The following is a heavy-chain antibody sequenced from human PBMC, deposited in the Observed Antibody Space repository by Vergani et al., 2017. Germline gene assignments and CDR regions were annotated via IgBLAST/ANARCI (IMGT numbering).Heavy chain of an antibody. J-gene: IGHJ4*02. Sequence: QVQLVQSGAEVKKPGSSVKVSCKASGGTFSSYTISWVRQAPGQGREWMGRIIPILGIANYAQKFQGRVPITADKATSTAYMELSSLRSEDTALYYCARGPYGSGSDFVVQFDYWGQGTLVTVSS. CDR3: ARGPYGSGSDFVVQFDY. CDR1: GGTFSSYT. D-gene: IGHD3-10*01. CDR2: IIPILGIA. V-gene: IGHV1-69*02.